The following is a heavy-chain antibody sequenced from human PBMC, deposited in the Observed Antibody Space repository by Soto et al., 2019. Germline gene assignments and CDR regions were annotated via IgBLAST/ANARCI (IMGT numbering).Heavy chain of an antibody. CDR2: IYYSGST. CDR3: GRQPGHCGSTTCFGYYSVDV. D-gene: IGHD2-2*01. CDR1: GGSISRSSYS. J-gene: IGHJ6*02. Sequence: QLQLQESGPRLVKPSETLSLTCSVSGGSISRSSYSWGWIRQPPGKGLEWIGTIYYSGSTHYNPSLEGRVAISADTPNNQLSLRLSSVTAADTAVYYCGRQPGHCGSTTCFGYYSVDVWGQGTTVTVS. V-gene: IGHV4-39*01.